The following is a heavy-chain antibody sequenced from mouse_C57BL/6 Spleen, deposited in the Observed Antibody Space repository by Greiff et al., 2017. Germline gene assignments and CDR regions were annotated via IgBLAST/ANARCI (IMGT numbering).Heavy chain of an antibody. CDR2: IDPSDSYT. CDR3: ARYGGYFDD. V-gene: IGHV1-69*01. D-gene: IGHD1-1*01. CDR1: GYTFTSYW. J-gene: IGHJ2*01. Sequence: QVQLQQPGAELVMPGASVKLSCKASGYTFTSYWMHWVKQRPGQGLEWIGEIDPSDSYTNYNQKFKGKSTLTVDKSSSTAYMQLSSLTSEDSAVYYCARYGGYFDDWGKGTTLTVSS.